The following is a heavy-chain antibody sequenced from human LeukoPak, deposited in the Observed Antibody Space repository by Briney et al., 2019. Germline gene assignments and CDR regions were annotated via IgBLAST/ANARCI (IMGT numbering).Heavy chain of an antibody. J-gene: IGHJ3*02. CDR2: ISWNSGSI. CDR1: GFTFDDYA. CDR3: AKEYDSSGYWGHDAFDI. D-gene: IGHD3-22*01. V-gene: IGHV3-9*01. Sequence: GRSLRLSCAASGFTFDDYAMHWVRQAPGKGLEWVSGISWNSGSIGYADSVKGRFTISRDNAKNSLYLQMNSLRAEDTALYYCAKEYDSSGYWGHDAFDIWGQGTMVTVSS.